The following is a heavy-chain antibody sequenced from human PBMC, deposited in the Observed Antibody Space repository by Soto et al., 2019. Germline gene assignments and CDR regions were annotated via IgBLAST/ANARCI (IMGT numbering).Heavy chain of an antibody. D-gene: IGHD3-10*01. CDR2: ISAYNGNT. J-gene: IGHJ6*02. V-gene: IGHV1-18*01. CDR3: ATYYGSGSYYNKLPYYYGMDV. Sequence: ASVKVSCKASGYTFTSYGISWVRQAPGQGLEWMGWISAYNGNTNYAQKLQGRVTMTTDTSTSTAYMELRSLRSDDTAVYYCATYYGSGSYYNKLPYYYGMDVWGQGTTVTVSS. CDR1: GYTFTSYG.